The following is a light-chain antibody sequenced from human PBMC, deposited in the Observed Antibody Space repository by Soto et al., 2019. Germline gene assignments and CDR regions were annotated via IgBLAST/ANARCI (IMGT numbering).Light chain of an antibody. CDR3: AAWDDSLSGRV. CDR2: SND. Sequence: QSVLTQPPSASGTPGQRVTISCSGSSSNIGSNTVNWYQQLPGTAPKLLIYSNDQRPSGVPDRFSGSKSGTSASLDISGLRSEDEADYYCAAWDDSLSGRVFGGGTKLTVL. J-gene: IGLJ3*02. V-gene: IGLV1-44*01. CDR1: SSNIGSNT.